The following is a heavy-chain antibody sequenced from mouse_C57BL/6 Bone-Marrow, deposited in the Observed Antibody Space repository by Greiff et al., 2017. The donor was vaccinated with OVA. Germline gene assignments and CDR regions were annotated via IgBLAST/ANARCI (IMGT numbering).Heavy chain of an antibody. CDR2: IDPATGGT. D-gene: IGHD2-4*01. V-gene: IGHV1-15*01. CDR3: TRSPLYYDYDDGFAY. Sequence: QVQLQQSGAELVRPGASVTLSCKASGYTFTDYEMHWVKQTPVHGLEWIGAIDPATGGTAYNQKFKGKAILTADKSSSTAYMELRSLTSEDSAVYYCTRSPLYYDYDDGFAYWGQGTLVTVSA. J-gene: IGHJ3*01. CDR1: GYTFTDYE.